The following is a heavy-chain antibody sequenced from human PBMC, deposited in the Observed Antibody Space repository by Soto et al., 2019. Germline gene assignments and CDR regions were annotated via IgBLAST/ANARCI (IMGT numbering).Heavy chain of an antibody. J-gene: IGHJ6*02. D-gene: IGHD3-10*01. V-gene: IGHV1-8*01. CDR2: MNPNTGNS. CDR3: GRGGAFPASVSDSSSFYGMAV. CDR1: GYTFTSSD. Sequence: QVQLVQSGAEVKKPGASVKVSCKASGYTFTSSDINWVRQAPGQGLEWMGWMNPNTGNSGFAQKSQGGATMTSTTSLSPAYWGLSSLRSRDPAVYYCGRGGAFPASVSDSSSFYGMAVWGQGTTVTVSS.